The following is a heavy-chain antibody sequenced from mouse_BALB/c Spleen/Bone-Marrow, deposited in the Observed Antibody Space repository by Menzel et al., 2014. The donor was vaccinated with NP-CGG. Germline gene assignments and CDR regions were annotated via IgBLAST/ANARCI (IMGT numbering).Heavy chain of an antibody. Sequence: VQLQQSGAELVKPGASVKLSCTASGFNIKDTYMHWVKQRPEQGLEWIGRIDPANGNTKYDPKFQGKVTITADTSSNTAYLQLSSLTSEDTAVYHCASYRYAWYFDVWGAGTTVTVSS. D-gene: IGHD2-14*01. CDR2: IDPANGNT. J-gene: IGHJ1*01. CDR1: GFNIKDTY. CDR3: ASYRYAWYFDV. V-gene: IGHV14-3*02.